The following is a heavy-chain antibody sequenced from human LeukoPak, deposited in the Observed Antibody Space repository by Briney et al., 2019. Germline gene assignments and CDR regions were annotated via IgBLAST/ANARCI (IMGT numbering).Heavy chain of an antibody. CDR1: GFTFRNYP. Sequence: GGSLRPSCAASGFTFRNYPMSWVRQAPGKGLEWVSSISHDTTGTYYADPVKGRFTISRDNSKNTLHLQMNGLRADDTATYFCARRDTSGWYSLDYWGQGTLVTVS. CDR3: ARRDTSGWYSLDY. V-gene: IGHV3-23*01. J-gene: IGHJ4*02. D-gene: IGHD6-19*01. CDR2: ISHDTTGT.